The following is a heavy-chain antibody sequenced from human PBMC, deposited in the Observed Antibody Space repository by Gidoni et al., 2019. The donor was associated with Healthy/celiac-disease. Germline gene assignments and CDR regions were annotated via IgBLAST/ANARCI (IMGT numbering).Heavy chain of an antibody. D-gene: IGHD3-10*01. Sequence: QVQLQESGPGLVKPSQTLSLTCTVSGGSISSVDYYWSWIRQPPGKGLEWIGYIYYSGSTYYNPSLKSRVTISVDTSKNQFSLKLSSVTAADTAVYYCARGPKDYYGSGSYDFDYWGQGTLVTVSS. CDR1: GGSISSVDYY. CDR3: ARGPKDYYGSGSYDFDY. V-gene: IGHV4-30-4*01. CDR2: IYYSGST. J-gene: IGHJ4*02.